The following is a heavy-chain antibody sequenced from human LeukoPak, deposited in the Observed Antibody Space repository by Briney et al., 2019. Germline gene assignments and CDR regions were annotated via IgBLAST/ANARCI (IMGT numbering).Heavy chain of an antibody. D-gene: IGHD6-13*01. Sequence: GGSLRLSCAASGFIFSSYAMSWVRQAPGKGLEWVSAISGSGGSTYYADSVKGRFTISRDNSKNTLYLQMNSLRAEDTAVYYCAKGLAAALYYYYGMDVWGQGTTVTVSS. CDR2: ISGSGGST. V-gene: IGHV3-23*01. CDR3: AKGLAAALYYYYGMDV. J-gene: IGHJ6*02. CDR1: GFIFSSYA.